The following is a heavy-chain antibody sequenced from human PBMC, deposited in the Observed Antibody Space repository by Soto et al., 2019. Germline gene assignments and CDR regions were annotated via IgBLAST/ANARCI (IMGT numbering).Heavy chain of an antibody. V-gene: IGHV3-74*01. CDR1: GFTFSKYW. D-gene: IGHD2-21*02. CDR2: INGDGSST. CDR3: ASLGVTSRLWDFDL. Sequence: EVQLVESGGGLVQPGGCLRLSCAASGFTFSKYWMYWLRQAPRQGLVWVSRINGDGSSTTYADCVKGRFTISSDNANNALHPQMNSLRAEQRGLDYCASLGVTSRLWDFDLWGRATLVPVYS. J-gene: IGHJ2*01.